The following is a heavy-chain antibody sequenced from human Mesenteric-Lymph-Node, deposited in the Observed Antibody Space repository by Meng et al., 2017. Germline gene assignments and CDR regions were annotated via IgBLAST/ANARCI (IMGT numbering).Heavy chain of an antibody. CDR1: GYTFTSYA. CDR3: ATSGQYGDYNY. D-gene: IGHD4-17*01. CDR2: INAGNGNT. Sequence: ASVKVSCKASGYTFTSYAMQWVRQAPGQRLEWIGWINAGNGNTKYSQKFQGRVTITRNTSASTAYMELSSLRSEDTAVYYYATSGQYGDYNYWGQGTLVTVSS. V-gene: IGHV1-3*01. J-gene: IGHJ4*02.